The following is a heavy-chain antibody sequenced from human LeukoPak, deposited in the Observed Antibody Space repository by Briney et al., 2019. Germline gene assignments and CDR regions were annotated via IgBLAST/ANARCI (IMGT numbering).Heavy chain of an antibody. J-gene: IGHJ6*02. CDR2: ISGSGGTT. V-gene: IGHV3-23*01. Sequence: GGSLRLSCAASGFTFSNYAMNWVRQAPGKGLEWVSVISGSGGTTYYADSVKGRFTITRDSSKNTLYLQMNSLRAEDTAVYYCAKVSGGGLYYDGMDVWGQGTTVTVSS. CDR3: AKVSGGGLYYDGMDV. CDR1: GFTFSNYA. D-gene: IGHD1-14*01.